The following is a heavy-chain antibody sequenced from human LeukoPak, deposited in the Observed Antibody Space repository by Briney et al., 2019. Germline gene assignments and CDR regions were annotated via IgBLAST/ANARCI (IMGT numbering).Heavy chain of an antibody. V-gene: IGHV2-70*01. CDR3: ARTPADIVVVPAAMRHYYYGMDV. D-gene: IGHD2-2*01. Sequence: SGPTLVNPTQTLTLTCTFSGFSLSTSGMCVSWIRQPPGKALEWPALIDWDDDKYYSTSLKTRLTISKDTSKNQVVLTMTNMDPVDTATYYCARTPADIVVVPAAMRHYYYGMDVWGKGTTVTVSS. J-gene: IGHJ6*04. CDR1: GFSLSTSGMC. CDR2: IDWDDDK.